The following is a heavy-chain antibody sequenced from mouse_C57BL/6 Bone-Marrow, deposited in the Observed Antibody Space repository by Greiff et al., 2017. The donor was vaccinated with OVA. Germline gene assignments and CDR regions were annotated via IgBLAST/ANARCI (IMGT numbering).Heavy chain of an antibody. J-gene: IGHJ2*01. CDR1: GYTFTDHY. CDR3: ARDGDYFFEY. Sequence: VKLMESGAEVVRPGASVKLSCKASGYTFTDHYINWVKQRPGQGLEWIARIYPGSGNTYYNEKFKGKATLTADKSSNTAYMQLSSLTSEDSAVYVCARDGDYFFEYWGQGTTLTVSA. V-gene: IGHV1-76*01. D-gene: IGHD2-13*01. CDR2: IYPGSGNT.